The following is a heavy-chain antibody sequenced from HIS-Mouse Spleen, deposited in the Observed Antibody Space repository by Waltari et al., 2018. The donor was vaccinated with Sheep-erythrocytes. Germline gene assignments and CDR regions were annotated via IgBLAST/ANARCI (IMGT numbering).Heavy chain of an antibody. Sequence: QVQLVESGGGVVQPGRALRLSCAASGFTFRSSGLPWVRQAPGKGLDWVAVISYDGSNKYYADSVKGRFTISRDNSKNTLYLQMNSLRAEDTAVYYCAKDRRGFWDYWGQGTLVTVSS. D-gene: IGHD3-10*01. CDR3: AKDRRGFWDY. CDR2: ISYDGSNK. J-gene: IGHJ4*02. V-gene: IGHV3-30*18. CDR1: GFTFRSSG.